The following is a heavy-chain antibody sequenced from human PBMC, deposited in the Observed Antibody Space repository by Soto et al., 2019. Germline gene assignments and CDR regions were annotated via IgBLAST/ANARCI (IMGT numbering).Heavy chain of an antibody. CDR3: AKRTVGWYFDL. CDR2: ISGSGGST. V-gene: IGHV3-23*01. CDR1: GFTFSSYA. D-gene: IGHD4-17*01. Sequence: EVQLLESGGGLVQPGGSLRLSCAASGFTFSSYAMNWVRQAPGKGLEWVSVISGSGGSTYYADAVKGRFTISRDNSKNTLYLQMNSLRAEDTAVYYCAKRTVGWYFDLWGRGTLVTDSS. J-gene: IGHJ2*01.